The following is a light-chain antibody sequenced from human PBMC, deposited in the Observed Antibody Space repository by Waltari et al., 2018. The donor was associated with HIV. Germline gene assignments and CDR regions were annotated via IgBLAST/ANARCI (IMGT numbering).Light chain of an antibody. CDR2: GAS. Sequence: VFTESPGTLSLSPGERAPLSRRDSQSDSNSYLAWYQQKPGQAPRLLIYGASSSATGIPDRFSGSGSGTDFTLTISRLEPEDFAVYYCQQYGSSGLTFGGGTKVEIK. CDR3: QQYGSSGLT. V-gene: IGKV3-20*01. J-gene: IGKJ4*01. CDR1: QSDSNSY.